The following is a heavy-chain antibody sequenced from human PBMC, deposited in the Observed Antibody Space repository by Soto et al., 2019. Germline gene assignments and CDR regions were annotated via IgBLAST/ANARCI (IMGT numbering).Heavy chain of an antibody. D-gene: IGHD5-18*01. Sequence: QLQLQESGPGLVKPSETLSLTCTVSGGSISSSSYYWGWIRQPPGKGLEWIGSIYYSGSTYYNPSLKSRVTISVDTSKNQFSLKLSSVTAADTAVYYCARHFSLLVTPGPPDSDYWGQGTLVTVSS. CDR3: ARHFSLLVTPGPPDSDY. CDR1: GGSISSSSYY. CDR2: IYYSGST. V-gene: IGHV4-39*01. J-gene: IGHJ4*02.